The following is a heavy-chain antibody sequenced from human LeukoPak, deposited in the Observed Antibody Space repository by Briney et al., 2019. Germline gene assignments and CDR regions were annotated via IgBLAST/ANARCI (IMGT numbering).Heavy chain of an antibody. V-gene: IGHV1-2*02. Sequence: ASVKVSCKASGYTFTGYYMHWVRQAPGQGLEWMGWINPNSGGTNYAQKFQGRVTMTRDTSISTAYMELSRLRSDDTAVYYCARSSGSGVGLPDLWGQGALVTVSS. CDR1: GYTFTGYY. CDR2: INPNSGGT. J-gene: IGHJ5*02. D-gene: IGHD2-8*01. CDR3: ARSSGSGVGLPDL.